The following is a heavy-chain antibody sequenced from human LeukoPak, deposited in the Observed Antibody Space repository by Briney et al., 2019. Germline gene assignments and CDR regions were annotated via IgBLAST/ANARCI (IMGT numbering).Heavy chain of an antibody. Sequence: GASVTVSCKASGYTFTGYYMHWVRQAPGQGLEWMGWINPNSGGTNYGQKFQGRVTMTRDTSISTAYMELSRLRSDDTAVYYCARDSPLYDSSGYYVYWGQGTLVTVSS. CDR3: ARDSPLYDSSGYYVY. D-gene: IGHD3-22*01. CDR1: GYTFTGYY. V-gene: IGHV1-2*02. J-gene: IGHJ4*02. CDR2: INPNSGGT.